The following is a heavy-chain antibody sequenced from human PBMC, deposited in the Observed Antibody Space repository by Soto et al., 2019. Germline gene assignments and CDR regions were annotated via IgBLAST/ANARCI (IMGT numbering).Heavy chain of an antibody. J-gene: IGHJ4*02. D-gene: IGHD5-12*01. Sequence: GGSLRLSCAASGFTFDDFAMHWVRQTPEKGLEWVSAISWNSGSVGYADSVKGRFTISRDNAKNPLYLQMNSLRPEDTALYYCAKVPYSGYVEALPGYFDHWGQGALVTVSS. V-gene: IGHV3-9*01. CDR2: ISWNSGSV. CDR3: AKVPYSGYVEALPGYFDH. CDR1: GFTFDDFA.